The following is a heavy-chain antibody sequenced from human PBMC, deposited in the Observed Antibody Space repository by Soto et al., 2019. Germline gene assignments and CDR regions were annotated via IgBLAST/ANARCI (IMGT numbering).Heavy chain of an antibody. CDR2: INPNSGGT. CDR3: AKAVAGTMYYFDY. J-gene: IGHJ4*02. Sequence: ASVKVSCKASGYTFTGYYMHWVRQAPGQGLEWMGWINPNSGGTNYAQKFQGWVTMTRDRYISTAYMELSRLRSDDTAVDYCAKAVAGTMYYFDYWGQGTLVTVSS. CDR1: GYTFTGYY. V-gene: IGHV1-2*04. D-gene: IGHD6-19*01.